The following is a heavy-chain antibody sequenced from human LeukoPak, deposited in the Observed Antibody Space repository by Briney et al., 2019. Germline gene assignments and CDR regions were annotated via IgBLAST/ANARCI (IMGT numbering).Heavy chain of an antibody. V-gene: IGHV5-51*03. J-gene: IGHJ4*02. CDR1: GYSFTSYW. D-gene: IGHD2-2*01. CDR2: IYPGDSDT. Sequence: KPGESLKISCKRSGYSFTSYWIGWVRQMPGKGLEWMGIIYPGDSDTRYSPSFQGQVTISADKSLSTAYLQWSSLKASDTAMYYCARAGKVVPAANMVWGQGTLVTVSS. CDR3: ARAGKVVPAANMV.